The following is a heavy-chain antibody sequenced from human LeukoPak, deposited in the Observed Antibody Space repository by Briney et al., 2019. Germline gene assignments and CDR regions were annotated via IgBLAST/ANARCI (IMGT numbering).Heavy chain of an antibody. V-gene: IGHV3-30*03. D-gene: IGHD3-22*01. CDR2: ISYDGSNK. CDR1: GFTFSSYG. Sequence: GRSLRLSCAASGFTFSSYGMHWVRQAPGKGLEWVAVISYDGSNKYYADSVKGRFTISRDNSKNTLYLQMNSLRAEDTAVYYCATDRSFDYWSQGTLVTVSS. CDR3: ATDRSFDY. J-gene: IGHJ4*02.